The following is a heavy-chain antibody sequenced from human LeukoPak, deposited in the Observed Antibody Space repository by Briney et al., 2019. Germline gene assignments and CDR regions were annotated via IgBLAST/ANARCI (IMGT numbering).Heavy chain of an antibody. CDR1: GFTFSRYW. Sequence: GGSLRLSCAASGFTFSRYWMRWVRQAPGKGREGVANIKNDGSEEYYVDSVKGRFTISRDNARNSLFLQMHSLTVEDTAVYYCARAIRGSAVDTGDRWGQGTLVTVSS. CDR2: IKNDGSEE. V-gene: IGHV3-7*01. J-gene: IGHJ4*02. D-gene: IGHD3-10*01. CDR3: ARAIRGSAVDTGDR.